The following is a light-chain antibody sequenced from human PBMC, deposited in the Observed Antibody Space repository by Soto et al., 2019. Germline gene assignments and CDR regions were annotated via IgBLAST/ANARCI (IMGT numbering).Light chain of an antibody. CDR3: QQYGSALMYT. J-gene: IGKJ2*01. Sequence: EIVLTQSPGTLSLSPGERATLSCRASQSVSSSYLAWYQPKPGQGPRLLIYGAYSRATGIPDRFSCSGSGTDYTHTISRRDPEDFAVYYCQQYGSALMYTFGQGTKLEIK. CDR2: GAY. CDR1: QSVSSSY. V-gene: IGKV3-20*01.